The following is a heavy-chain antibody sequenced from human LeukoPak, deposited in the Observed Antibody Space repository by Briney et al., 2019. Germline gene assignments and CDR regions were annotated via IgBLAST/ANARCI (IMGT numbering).Heavy chain of an antibody. Sequence: GGSLRLSCAASGFIFSDYWMNWVRQAPGKGLEWVANIREDGSVKNYVDSVRGRFTMSRDNAKDSLSLEMNSLRSDDTAVYYCARDQLGEQYNWNYETGGGFDPWGQGTLVTVSS. CDR3: ARDQLGEQYNWNYETGGGFDP. J-gene: IGHJ5*02. CDR2: IREDGSVK. V-gene: IGHV3-7*03. CDR1: GFIFSDYW. D-gene: IGHD1-7*01.